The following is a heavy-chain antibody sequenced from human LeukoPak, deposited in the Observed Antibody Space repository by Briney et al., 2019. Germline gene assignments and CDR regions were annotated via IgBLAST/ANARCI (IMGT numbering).Heavy chain of an antibody. J-gene: IGHJ6*03. Sequence: GGSLRLSCAASGFTFRDYTMNWVRQAPGKGLEWVSSISSSSTYIYYEDSVEGRFTISRDNAKNSLYLQMNSLRAEDTAVYYCARANSGYYDFWSGYSLLDYMDVWGKGTTVTVSS. V-gene: IGHV3-21*01. CDR3: ARANSGYYDFWSGYSLLDYMDV. CDR2: ISSSSTYI. CDR1: GFTFRDYT. D-gene: IGHD3-3*01.